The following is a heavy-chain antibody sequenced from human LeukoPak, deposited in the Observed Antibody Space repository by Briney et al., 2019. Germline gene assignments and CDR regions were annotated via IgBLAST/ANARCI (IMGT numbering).Heavy chain of an antibody. Sequence: GGSLRLSCAASGFTFSSYSMNWVRQAPGKGLEWVSSISSSSSYISYADSVKGRFTISRDNAKNSLYLQMNSLRAEDTAVYYCARIAAAGTETHPFDIWGQGTMVTVSS. CDR1: GFTFSSYS. V-gene: IGHV3-21*01. D-gene: IGHD6-13*01. J-gene: IGHJ3*02. CDR3: ARIAAAGTETHPFDI. CDR2: ISSSSSYI.